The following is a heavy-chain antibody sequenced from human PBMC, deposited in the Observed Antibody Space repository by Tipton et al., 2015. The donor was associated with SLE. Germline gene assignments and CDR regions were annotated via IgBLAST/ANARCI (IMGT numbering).Heavy chain of an antibody. Sequence: SLRLSCAASGFTFSSYAMSWVRQAPGKGLEWVSAISGSGGSKYYADSVKGRFTISRDNSKNTLYLQMNSLRAEDTAVYYCAKSPYYDFWSCYHDAFDIWGQGTMVTVSS. CDR3: AKSPYYDFWSCYHDAFDI. J-gene: IGHJ3*02. D-gene: IGHD3-3*01. CDR1: GFTFSSYA. V-gene: IGHV3-23*01. CDR2: ISGSGGSK.